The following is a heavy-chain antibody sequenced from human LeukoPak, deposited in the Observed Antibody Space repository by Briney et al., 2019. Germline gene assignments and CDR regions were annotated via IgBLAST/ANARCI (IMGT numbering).Heavy chain of an antibody. Sequence: SETLSLTCTVSGGSISSSSYYWDWIRQPPGKGLEWIGSIYYSGSPYDNPSLKSRVTVSVDTSKNQFTLKLYSVTAADTAVYYCARLLFDSRGYYYFDYWGQGTLVTVSS. V-gene: IGHV4-39*01. CDR2: IYYSGSP. D-gene: IGHD3-22*01. J-gene: IGHJ4*02. CDR3: ARLLFDSRGYYYFDY. CDR1: GGSISSSSYY.